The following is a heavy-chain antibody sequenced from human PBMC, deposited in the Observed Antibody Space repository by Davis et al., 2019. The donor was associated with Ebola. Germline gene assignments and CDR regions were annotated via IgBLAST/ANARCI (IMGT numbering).Heavy chain of an antibody. CDR1: GGSISSYY. CDR3: ARGGPEGFGERDWYFDL. J-gene: IGHJ2*01. Sequence: MPSETLSLTCTVSGGSISSYYWSWIRQPPGKGLEWIGYTYYSGSTNYNPSLKSRVTISVDTSKNQFSLKLSSVTAADTAVYYCARGGPEGFGERDWYFDLWGRGTLVTVSS. CDR2: TYYSGST. D-gene: IGHD3-10*01. V-gene: IGHV4-59*01.